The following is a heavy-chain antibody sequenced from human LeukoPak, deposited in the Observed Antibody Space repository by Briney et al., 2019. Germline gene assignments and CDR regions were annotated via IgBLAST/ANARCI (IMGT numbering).Heavy chain of an antibody. Sequence: ASVKVSCKASGYTFTSYGISWVRQAPGQGHEWMGWISAYNGNTNYAQKLQGRVTMTTDTSTSTAYMELRSLRSDDTAVYYCARAPLYYYDSSGYYYDYWGQGTLVTVSS. CDR2: ISAYNGNT. V-gene: IGHV1-18*01. CDR3: ARAPLYYYDSSGYYYDY. CDR1: GYTFTSYG. D-gene: IGHD3-22*01. J-gene: IGHJ4*02.